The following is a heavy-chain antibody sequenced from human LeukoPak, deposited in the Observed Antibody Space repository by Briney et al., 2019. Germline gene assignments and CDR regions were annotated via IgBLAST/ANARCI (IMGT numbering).Heavy chain of an antibody. CDR3: AKDRRGYSYGYYTSFDY. Sequence: GGSLRLSCAASGFTFSSYAMSWVRQAPGKGLEWVSAISGSGGSTYYADSVKGRFTISRDNSKNTLYLQMNSLRAEDTAVYYCAKDRRGYSYGYYTSFDYWGQGTLVTVSS. CDR2: ISGSGGST. D-gene: IGHD5-18*01. V-gene: IGHV3-23*01. CDR1: GFTFSSYA. J-gene: IGHJ4*02.